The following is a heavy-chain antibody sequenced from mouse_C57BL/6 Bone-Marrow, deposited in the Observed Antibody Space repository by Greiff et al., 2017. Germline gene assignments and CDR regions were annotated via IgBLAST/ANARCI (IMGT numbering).Heavy chain of an antibody. J-gene: IGHJ1*03. CDR1: GYTFTDYN. V-gene: IGHV1-18*01. Sequence: VQLQQSGPELVKPGASVKIPCKASGYTFTDYNMDWVKQSHGKSLEWIGDSNPNNGGTNYNQKFKGKATLTVDKSSSTAYMELRSLTSEDTAFYYCAKFGDYWYCDVWGTGTTVTVSS. D-gene: IGHD2-13*01. CDR2: SNPNNGGT. CDR3: AKFGDYWYCDV.